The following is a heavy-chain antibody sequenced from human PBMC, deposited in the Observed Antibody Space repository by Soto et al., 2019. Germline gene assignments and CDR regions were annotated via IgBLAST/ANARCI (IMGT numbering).Heavy chain of an antibody. Sequence: PSETLSLTCTVSGGSISSGDYYWSWIRQPPGKGLEWIGYIYYSGSTYYNPSLKSRVTMSVDTSKNHFFLDLSSVTAVDTAVYFCARIEGTTRGPWFDPWGQGTLVTVSS. CDR2: IYYSGST. CDR1: GGSISSGDYY. D-gene: IGHD1-1*01. V-gene: IGHV4-30-4*01. CDR3: ARIEGTTRGPWFDP. J-gene: IGHJ5*02.